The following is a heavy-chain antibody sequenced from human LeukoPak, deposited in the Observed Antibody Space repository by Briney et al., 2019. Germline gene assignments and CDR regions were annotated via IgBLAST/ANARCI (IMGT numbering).Heavy chain of an antibody. CDR2: ISGSGGST. V-gene: IGHV3-23*01. CDR3: AKGPRHSGSYPPDY. CDR1: GFTFSSYA. J-gene: IGHJ4*02. Sequence: GGSLRLSCAASGFTFSSYAMSWVRQAPGKGLEWVSAISGSGGSTYYADSVKGRFTISRDNSKNTLYLQMNSLRAEDTAVYYCAKGPRHSGSYPPDYWGQGTLVTVSS. D-gene: IGHD1-26*01.